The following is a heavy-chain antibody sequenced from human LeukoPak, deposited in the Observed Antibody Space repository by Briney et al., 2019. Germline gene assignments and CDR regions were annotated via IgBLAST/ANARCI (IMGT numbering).Heavy chain of an antibody. CDR3: AREAYVSLI. V-gene: IGHV3-74*03. D-gene: IGHD3-16*01. Sequence: GGSLRLSCAASGFTFSNYWMQWVRQARGKGLVWVSRINSDGSSTTYADSVKGRFTISRDHANNTLYLQMNSLRAEDTAVYYCAREAYVSLIWGQGTLVTVSS. J-gene: IGHJ4*02. CDR1: GFTFSNYW. CDR2: INSDGSST.